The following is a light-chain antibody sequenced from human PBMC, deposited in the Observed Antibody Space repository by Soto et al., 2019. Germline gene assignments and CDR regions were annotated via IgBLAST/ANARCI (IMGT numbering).Light chain of an antibody. V-gene: IGLV2-14*01. CDR3: SSYSSNSAWV. Sequence: QSALTQPASVSGSPGQAITISCTGTSSDVGGYNYVSWYQQYPGKAPKLMIYEVTNRPSGVSNRFSGSKSGNTASLTISGLQVEDEADYYCSSYSSNSAWVFGGGTKVTVL. CDR2: EVT. CDR1: SSDVGGYNY. J-gene: IGLJ3*02.